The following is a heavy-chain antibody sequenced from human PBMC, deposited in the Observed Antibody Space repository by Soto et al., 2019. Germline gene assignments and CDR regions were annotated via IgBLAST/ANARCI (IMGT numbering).Heavy chain of an antibody. D-gene: IGHD4-4*01. CDR1: GCTFKNYA. CDR2: ISYDGSSK. CDR3: ARYQSSTVLTPANCDP. J-gene: IGHJ5*02. V-gene: IGHV3-30-3*01. Sequence: GGSLRLSGAASGCTFKNYAMAWGRQDTGKGLEWVAVISYDGSSKYYADSVKGRFTIFRDSSKNTRYLQMNSLRAEDTAMYYWARYQSSTVLTPANCDPWRQAYLFTVSS.